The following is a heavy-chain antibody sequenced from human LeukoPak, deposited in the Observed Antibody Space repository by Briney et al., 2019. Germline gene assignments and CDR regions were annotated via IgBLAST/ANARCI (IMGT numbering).Heavy chain of an antibody. V-gene: IGHV3-23*01. D-gene: IGHD5-12*01. CDR1: GFTFSSYG. Sequence: GGSLRLSCAASGFTFSSYGMNLVRQAPGKGLEWVSAISGSGGSTYYADSVKGRFTISRDNSKNTLYLQMNSLRAEDTAVYYCAKYSGYDLSGLYYWGQGTLVTVSS. CDR3: AKYSGYDLSGLYY. J-gene: IGHJ4*02. CDR2: ISGSGGST.